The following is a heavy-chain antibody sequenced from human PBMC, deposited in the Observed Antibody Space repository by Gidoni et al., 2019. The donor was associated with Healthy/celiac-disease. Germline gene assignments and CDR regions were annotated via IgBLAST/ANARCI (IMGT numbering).Heavy chain of an antibody. J-gene: IGHJ3*02. Sequence: QVQLVESGGGVVQPGRSLRLSCAASGFTFSSSGMHWVRQAPGKGLEWVAVISYDGSNKYYADSVKGRFTISRDNSKNTLYLQMNSLRAEDTAVYYCAKDGPTPQDIVATGDAFDIWGQGTMVTVSS. D-gene: IGHD5-12*01. CDR3: AKDGPTPQDIVATGDAFDI. CDR2: ISYDGSNK. V-gene: IGHV3-30*18. CDR1: GFTFSSSG.